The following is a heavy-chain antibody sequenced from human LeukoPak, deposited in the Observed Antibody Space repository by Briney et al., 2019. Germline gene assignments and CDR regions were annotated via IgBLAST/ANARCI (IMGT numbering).Heavy chain of an antibody. CDR1: GYSFSTYW. J-gene: IGHJ3*02. Sequence: GESLKISCKGSGYSFSTYWIGWVRQMPGKGLEWMGIIYPGDSDTRYSPSFQGQVTISADKSISTAYLQWSSLKASDTAMYYCARDGPTTVTAHDAFDIWGQGTMVTVSS. D-gene: IGHD4-17*01. CDR2: IYPGDSDT. CDR3: ARDGPTTVTAHDAFDI. V-gene: IGHV5-51*01.